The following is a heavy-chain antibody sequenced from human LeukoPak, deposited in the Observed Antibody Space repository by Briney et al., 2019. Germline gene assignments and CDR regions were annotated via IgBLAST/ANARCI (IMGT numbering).Heavy chain of an antibody. CDR1: GGSISSSSYY. CDR3: ARIYYYYYYMDV. J-gene: IGHJ6*03. V-gene: IGHV4-39*01. Sequence: PSETLSLTCTVSGGSISSSSYYWGWIRQPPGKGLEWIGNIYYRGSTYYNPSLKSRVTISVDTSRNQFSLKLSSVTAADTAVYYCARIYYYYYYMDVWGNGTTVTISS. CDR2: IYYRGST.